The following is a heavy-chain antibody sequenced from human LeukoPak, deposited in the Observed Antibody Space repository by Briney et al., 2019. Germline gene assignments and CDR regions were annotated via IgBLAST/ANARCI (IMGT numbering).Heavy chain of an antibody. V-gene: IGHV3-33*06. Sequence: GGSLRLPCAASGFTFSRYGMHWVRQAPGKGLEWVAVIWYDGRNEYYADSVKGRFTISRDNSKSTLYLQMNSLRAEDTGVYYCAKDRLYGNTINGDAFDIWGQGTMVTVFS. CDR1: GFTFSRYG. J-gene: IGHJ3*02. D-gene: IGHD5-24*01. CDR3: AKDRLYGNTINGDAFDI. CDR2: IWYDGRNE.